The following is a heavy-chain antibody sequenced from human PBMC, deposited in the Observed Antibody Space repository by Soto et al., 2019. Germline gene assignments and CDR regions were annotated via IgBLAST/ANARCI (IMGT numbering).Heavy chain of an antibody. CDR2: IDWDDDK. D-gene: IGHD4-17*01. CDR3: ARIRRVYYGDYGYYYYGMDV. Sequence: SGPTLVNPTQTLTLTCTFSGFSLSTSGMCVSWIRQPPGKALEWLALIDWDDDKYYSTSLKTRLTISKDTSKNQVVLTMTNMDPVDTATYYCARIRRVYYGDYGYYYYGMDVWGQGTTVTISS. J-gene: IGHJ6*02. V-gene: IGHV2-70*01. CDR1: GFSLSTSGMC.